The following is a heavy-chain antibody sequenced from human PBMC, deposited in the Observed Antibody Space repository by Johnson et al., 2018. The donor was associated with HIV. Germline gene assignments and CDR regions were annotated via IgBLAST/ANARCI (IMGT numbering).Heavy chain of an antibody. CDR3: ARTNSGSYYHPGAFDI. Sequence: VQLVESGGGLVQPGGSLRLSCAASGFTFSSYDMHWVRQATGKGLEWVSAIGTAGDTYYPGSVKGRFTISRDNAKNSLYLQMNSRGAEDTAVYYCARTNSGSYYHPGAFDIWGQGTMVTVSS. J-gene: IGHJ3*02. V-gene: IGHV3-13*01. CDR2: IGTAGDT. CDR1: GFTFSSYD. D-gene: IGHD3-10*01.